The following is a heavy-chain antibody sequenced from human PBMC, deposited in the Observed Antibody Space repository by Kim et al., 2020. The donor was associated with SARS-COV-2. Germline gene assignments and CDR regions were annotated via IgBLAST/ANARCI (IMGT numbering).Heavy chain of an antibody. CDR2: ISGSGRII. V-gene: IGHV3-48*03. Sequence: GGSLRLSCTASGFTFSSYEMNWVRQAPGKGLEWVSYISGSGRIIYYADSVKGRFTISRDNAKNSLYLQMNSLRLEDTAVYYCARAHARGYSYSDYWGQGT. J-gene: IGHJ4*02. D-gene: IGHD5-18*01. CDR3: ARAHARGYSYSDY. CDR1: GFTFSSYE.